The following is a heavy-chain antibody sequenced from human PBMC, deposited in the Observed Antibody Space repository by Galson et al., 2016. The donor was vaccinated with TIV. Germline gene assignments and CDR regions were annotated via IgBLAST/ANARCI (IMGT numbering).Heavy chain of an antibody. V-gene: IGHV4-34*01. CDR3: ARGRWGNSAVAYYYHFDV. J-gene: IGHJ6*03. Sequence: SETLSLTCAVFGGSLSGSQWSWVRQSPEKGLEWLAEINHFGSANYKPSLKSRLTISIDTSKKQFSLKMTSMTAADSAVYYCARGRWGNSAVAYYYHFDVRGEGTTVTVS. D-gene: IGHD3-16*01. CDR2: INHFGSA. CDR1: GGSLSGSQ.